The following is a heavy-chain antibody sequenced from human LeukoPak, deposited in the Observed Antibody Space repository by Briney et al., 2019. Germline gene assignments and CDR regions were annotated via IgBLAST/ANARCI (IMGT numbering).Heavy chain of an antibody. D-gene: IGHD3-10*01. CDR2: IYYSGST. Sequence: SETLSLTCTVSGGSISSYYWSWIRQPPGKGLEWIGYIYYSGSTNYNPSLKSRVTISVDTSKNQYPLKLSSVTAADTAVYYCARGEGTGYYYMDVWGKGTTVTVSS. J-gene: IGHJ6*03. CDR3: ARGEGTGYYYMDV. V-gene: IGHV4-59*01. CDR1: GGSISSYY.